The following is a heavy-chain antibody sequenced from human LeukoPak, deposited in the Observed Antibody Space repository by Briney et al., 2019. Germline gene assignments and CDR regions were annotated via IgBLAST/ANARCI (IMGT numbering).Heavy chain of an antibody. CDR3: AKDAAGPES. CDR1: GLTFSDYS. Sequence: PGGSLRLSCAASGLTFSDYSMTWVRQAPGRGLFWVSGISAGGGSTYYADSVKGRFTISRDNSRNTLYLQMNSLRAEDTAVYYCAKDAAGPESWGQGTLVTVSS. D-gene: IGHD6-13*01. J-gene: IGHJ5*02. CDR2: ISAGGGST. V-gene: IGHV3-23*01.